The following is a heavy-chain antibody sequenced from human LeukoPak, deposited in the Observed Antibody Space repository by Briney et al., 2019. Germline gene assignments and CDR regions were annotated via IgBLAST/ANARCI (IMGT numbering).Heavy chain of an antibody. CDR1: GFTFNNFG. CDR2: ISSSGVST. D-gene: IGHD1-26*01. J-gene: IGHJ4*02. CDR3: AREVGPFDY. V-gene: IGHV3-23*01. Sequence: GGSLRLSCAASGFTFNNFGMTWVRQAPGEGLEWVSAISSSGVSTYYADSVKGRFTASRDNSKNTVYLQMNSVRAEDTAVYYCAREVGPFDYWGQGTLVTVFS.